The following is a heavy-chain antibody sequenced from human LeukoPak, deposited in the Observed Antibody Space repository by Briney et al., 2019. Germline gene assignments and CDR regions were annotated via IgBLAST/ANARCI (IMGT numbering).Heavy chain of an antibody. CDR2: ISSSSSYI. CDR1: GFTFSSYA. CDR3: ARDRGGWNAFDI. J-gene: IGHJ3*02. V-gene: IGHV3-21*01. Sequence: GGSLRLSCAASGFTFSSYAMSWVRQAPGKGLEWVSSISSSSSYIYYADSVKGRFTISRDNAKNSLYLQMNSLRAEDTAVYYCARDRGGWNAFDIWGQGTMVTVSS. D-gene: IGHD6-19*01.